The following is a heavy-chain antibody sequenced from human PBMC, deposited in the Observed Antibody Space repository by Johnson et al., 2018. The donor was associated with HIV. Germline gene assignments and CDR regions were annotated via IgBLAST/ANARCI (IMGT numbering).Heavy chain of an antibody. J-gene: IGHJ3*01. D-gene: IGHD6-19*01. CDR3: ARKQWLEIPSDALDV. CDR2: ISGSGGST. Sequence: LVESGGSLRLSCAASGFTFNNYAMTWVRQVPGKGLEWVSGISGSGGSTYYANSVKGKFTISRDKSKNTLHLQMGSLRAEDMAVYYCARKQWLEIPSDALDVWGQGTMVTVAS. CDR1: GFTFNNYA. V-gene: IGHV3-23*01.